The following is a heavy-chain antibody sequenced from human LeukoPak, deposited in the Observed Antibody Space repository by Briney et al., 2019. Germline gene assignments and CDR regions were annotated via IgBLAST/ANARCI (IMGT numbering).Heavy chain of an antibody. Sequence: ASVKVSCKASGYTFTSYGISWVRQAPGQGLEWMGWISAYNGNTNYAQKLQGRVTMTTDTSTSTAYMELRSLRSDDTAVYYCARQTTYSPWGAFDIWGQGTMVTVSS. V-gene: IGHV1-18*01. J-gene: IGHJ3*02. CDR3: ARQTTYSPWGAFDI. CDR1: GYTFTSYG. D-gene: IGHD4-17*01. CDR2: ISAYNGNT.